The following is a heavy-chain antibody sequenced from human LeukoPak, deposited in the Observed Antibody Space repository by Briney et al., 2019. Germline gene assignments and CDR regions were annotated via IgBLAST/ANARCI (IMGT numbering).Heavy chain of an antibody. D-gene: IGHD3-22*01. J-gene: IGHJ4*02. CDR1: GFTFDDYA. V-gene: IGHV3-9*01. CDR2: ISWNSGNI. CDR3: AKDYDSSAYPPYYFDY. Sequence: GRSLRLPCAASGFTFDDYAMHWVRQAPGKGLEWVSGISWNSGNIDYADSVKGRFTISRDNAKNSLYLQMNSLRAEDTALYYCAKDYDSSAYPPYYFDYWGQGTLVTVSS.